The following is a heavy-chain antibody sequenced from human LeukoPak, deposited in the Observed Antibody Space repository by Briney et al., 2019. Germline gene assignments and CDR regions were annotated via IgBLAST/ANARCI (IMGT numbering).Heavy chain of an antibody. J-gene: IGHJ4*02. V-gene: IGHV3-21*01. CDR2: ISSSSASI. D-gene: IGHD1-26*01. CDR1: GFTFSRCS. Sequence: PGGSLRLSCAASGFTFSRCSMNWVRQAPGKGLEWVSSISSSSASIYYADSVKGRFTISRDNSKNTLYLQMDSLRGEDTAVYYCATDRGSSPFDYWGQGTLVTVSS. CDR3: ATDRGSSPFDY.